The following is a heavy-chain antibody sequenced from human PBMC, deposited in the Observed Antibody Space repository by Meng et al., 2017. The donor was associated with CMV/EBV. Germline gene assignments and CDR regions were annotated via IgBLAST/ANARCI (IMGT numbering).Heavy chain of an antibody. D-gene: IGHD1-1*01. Sequence: GGSLRLSCAASGFTFDDYAMHWVRQAPGKGLEWVAGISWNSGSIGYAASGKGRFTIARDNAKNSLYLQMNSLRAEDTALYYCAKDSEYIRGFMDYWGQGTLVTVSS. J-gene: IGHJ4*02. CDR3: AKDSEYIRGFMDY. V-gene: IGHV3-9*01. CDR1: GFTFDDYA. CDR2: ISWNSGSI.